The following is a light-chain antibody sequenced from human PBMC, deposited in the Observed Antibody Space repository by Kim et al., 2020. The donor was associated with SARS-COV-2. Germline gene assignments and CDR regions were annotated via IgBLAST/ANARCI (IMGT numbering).Light chain of an antibody. CDR2: LGS. CDR3: VQSLQSRT. Sequence: EIVMTQSPLSLPVTPGEPASISCRSSQSLLHSNGYNCLNWYVQKPGQSPQILIYLGSYRASGVPDRFSGSGSGTDFTLQISRVEAEDVGVYYCVQSLQSRTFGQGTKVEIK. V-gene: IGKV2-28*01. CDR1: QSLLHSNGYNC. J-gene: IGKJ1*01.